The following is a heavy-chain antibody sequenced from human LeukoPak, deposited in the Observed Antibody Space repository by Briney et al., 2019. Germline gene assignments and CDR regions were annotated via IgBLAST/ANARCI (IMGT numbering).Heavy chain of an antibody. CDR2: INSDGSST. Sequence: PGGSLRLSCAASGFTFSSYEMNWVRQAPGKGLVWVSRINSDGSSTSYADSVKGRFTISRDNAKNTLYLQMNSLRAEDTAVYYCARDYDFWSGYYRYFDYWGQGTLVTVSS. V-gene: IGHV3-74*01. CDR1: GFTFSSYE. D-gene: IGHD3-3*01. CDR3: ARDYDFWSGYYRYFDY. J-gene: IGHJ4*02.